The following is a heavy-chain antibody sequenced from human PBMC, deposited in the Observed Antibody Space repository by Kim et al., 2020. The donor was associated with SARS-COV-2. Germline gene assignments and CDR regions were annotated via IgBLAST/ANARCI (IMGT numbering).Heavy chain of an antibody. CDR2: IYPDDSDT. V-gene: IGHV5-51*01. J-gene: IGHJ6*02. CDR1: GYNFRDFW. CDR3: TRLSWGAGMIFHKEHREGRQGFDV. D-gene: IGHD6-19*01. Sequence: GESLKISCQGSGYNFRDFWIVWVRQMPGKGLEVMGIIYPDDSDTRYTPSFRGQVTISADTSTRTAYLHWSGLKASDSAIYYCTRLSWGAGMIFHKEHREGRQGFDVWGQGTTVTVSS.